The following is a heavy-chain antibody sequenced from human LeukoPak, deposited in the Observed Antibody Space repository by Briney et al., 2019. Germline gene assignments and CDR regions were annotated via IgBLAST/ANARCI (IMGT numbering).Heavy chain of an antibody. Sequence: GSLLLSCAASGFSFSSYEMNWVRQAPGKGLEWVSYIISGGGGIFYADSVKGRFTISRDNAKNSLHLQMNSLRAEDTAVYYCARDGASHPSIYYFDYWGQGTLVTVSS. V-gene: IGHV3-48*03. J-gene: IGHJ4*02. CDR2: IISGGGGI. CDR3: ARDGASHPSIYYFDY. CDR1: GFSFSSYE. D-gene: IGHD4-17*01.